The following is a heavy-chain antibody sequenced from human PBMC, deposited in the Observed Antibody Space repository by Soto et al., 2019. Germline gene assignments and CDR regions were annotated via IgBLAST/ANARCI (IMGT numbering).Heavy chain of an antibody. J-gene: IGHJ6*02. CDR3: ARGDYYDSSGYPRDYYYGMDV. Sequence: SETLSLTCTVSGASITFGGYSWSWIRQTPGKGLEWIGYINHLETTFYNPSFESRLTLSIDRAKNQFSLKLHSMSAADTAVYYCARGDYYDSSGYPRDYYYGMDVWGQGTTVTVSS. CDR1: GASITFGGYS. CDR2: INHLETT. D-gene: IGHD3-22*01. V-gene: IGHV4-30-2*01.